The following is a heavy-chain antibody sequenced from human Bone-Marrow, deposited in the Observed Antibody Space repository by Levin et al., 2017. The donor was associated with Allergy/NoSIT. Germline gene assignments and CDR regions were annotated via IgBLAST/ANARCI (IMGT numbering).Heavy chain of an antibody. J-gene: IGHJ6*01. D-gene: IGHD4-17*01. CDR3: GRARVAEYGAISCHYGMNV. V-gene: IGHV3-48*01. CDR1: GFTFGSYS. Sequence: GGSLRLSCAASGFTFGSYSMMWVRQAPGKGPEWVSHISSRGTTIYNADSVKGRFTVSRDNVQSALFLQMNNLGGEDTDVYDCGRARVAEYGAISCHYGMNVWHQGTTVTVS. CDR2: ISSRGTTI.